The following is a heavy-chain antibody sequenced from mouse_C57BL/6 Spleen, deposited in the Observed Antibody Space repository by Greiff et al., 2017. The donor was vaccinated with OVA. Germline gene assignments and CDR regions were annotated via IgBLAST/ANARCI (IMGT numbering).Heavy chain of an antibody. CDR1: GFTFSSYA. Sequence: EVKLVESGGGLVKPGGSLKLSCAASGFTFSSYAMSWVRQTPEKRLEWVATISDGGSYTYYPDNVKGRFTISRDNAKNNLYLQMSHLKSEDTAMYYCARISLGFITTVEGYFDYWGQGTTLTVSS. CDR2: ISDGGSYT. V-gene: IGHV5-4*03. CDR3: ARISLGFITTVEGYFDY. D-gene: IGHD1-1*01. J-gene: IGHJ2*01.